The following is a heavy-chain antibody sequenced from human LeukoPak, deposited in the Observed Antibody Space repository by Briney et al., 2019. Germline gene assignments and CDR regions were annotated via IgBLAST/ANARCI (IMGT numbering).Heavy chain of an antibody. CDR1: GGSISSYY. Sequence: SETLSLTCTVSGGSISSYYWSWIRQPPGKGLEWIGYIYYSGSTNYNPSPKSRVTISVDTSKNQFSLKLSSVTAADTAVYYCARVFKYYDILTGYSNWFDPWGQGTLVTVSS. D-gene: IGHD3-9*01. J-gene: IGHJ5*02. CDR2: IYYSGST. CDR3: ARVFKYYDILTGYSNWFDP. V-gene: IGHV4-59*01.